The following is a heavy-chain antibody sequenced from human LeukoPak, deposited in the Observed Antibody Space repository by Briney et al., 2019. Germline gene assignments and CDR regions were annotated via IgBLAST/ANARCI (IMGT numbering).Heavy chain of an antibody. CDR3: VATALEADY. J-gene: IGHJ4*02. Sequence: GGSLRLSCAASGFTFDDYAMHWVRQAPGKGLEWVPGISWNSGSIVYADSVKGRFTISRDNAKKSLYLQMNSLKPEDMALYYCVATALEADYWGQGTLVTVSS. V-gene: IGHV3-9*03. CDR1: GFTFDDYA. D-gene: IGHD4-17*01. CDR2: ISWNSGSI.